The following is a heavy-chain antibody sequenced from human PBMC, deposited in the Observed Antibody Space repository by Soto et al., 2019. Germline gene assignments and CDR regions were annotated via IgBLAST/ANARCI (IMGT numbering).Heavy chain of an antibody. CDR3: ARLNYGSGSFYNPGGAFDI. CDR2: IYFSGST. V-gene: IGHV4-39*01. D-gene: IGHD3-10*01. J-gene: IGHJ3*02. Sequence: QLHLQESGPGLVKPSETLSLTCTVSGGSISSSRYYWGWIRQHPGKGLEWIGSIYFSGSTYYNPSLKCRVNISLDTPKKQFSLNLSSVTAADTAVYYCARLNYGSGSFYNPGGAFDIWGQGTMVTVSS. CDR1: GGSISSSRYY.